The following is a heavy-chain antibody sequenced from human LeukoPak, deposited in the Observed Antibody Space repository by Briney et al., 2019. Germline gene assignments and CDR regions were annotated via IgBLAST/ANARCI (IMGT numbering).Heavy chain of an antibody. CDR3: STELIFRNYFDY. CDR1: GFTFSRYS. CDR2: ISFDGNVK. J-gene: IGHJ4*02. Sequence: PGGSLRLSCAASGFTFSRYSMHWVRQAPGKGLGWVAVISFDGNVKFYGDSVKGRFTISRDNSRNTLYLQMNSLRAEDTAVYYCSTELIFRNYFDYWGQGTLITVSS. D-gene: IGHD3/OR15-3a*01. V-gene: IGHV3-30*04.